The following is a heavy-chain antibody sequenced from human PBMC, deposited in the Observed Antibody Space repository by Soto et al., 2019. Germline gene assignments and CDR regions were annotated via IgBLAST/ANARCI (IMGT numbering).Heavy chain of an antibody. Sequence: QVQLVQSGVEVKKPGASVKVSCTAYGYNLREYGVSRLRQAPGLGFEWMGWISGDNVNRRSSQKFQDRLTMTTDTSTNTASLELRSLRSDDTALYYCGREGQQLAQEQFFQFNGVDVWGQGTSVTVSS. CDR1: GYNLREYG. CDR3: GREGQQLAQEQFFQFNGVDV. V-gene: IGHV1-18*01. J-gene: IGHJ6*02. CDR2: ISGDNVNR. D-gene: IGHD6-13*01.